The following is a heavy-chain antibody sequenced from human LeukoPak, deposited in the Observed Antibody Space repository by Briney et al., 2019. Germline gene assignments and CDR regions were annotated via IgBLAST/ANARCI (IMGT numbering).Heavy chain of an antibody. CDR1: GGSISSYY. CDR3: ARLEQWGYFDY. Sequence: PSETLSLTCTVSGGSISSYYWSWIRQPPGKGLEWIGYIYYSGSTNYNPSLKSRVTISVDTSKNQFSLKLSSVTAADTAVYYCARLEQWGYFDYWGQGILVTVSS. J-gene: IGHJ4*02. D-gene: IGHD6-19*01. CDR2: IYYSGST. V-gene: IGHV4-59*01.